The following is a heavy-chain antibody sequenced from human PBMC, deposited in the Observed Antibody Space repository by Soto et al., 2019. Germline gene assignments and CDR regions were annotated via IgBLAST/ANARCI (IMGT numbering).Heavy chain of an antibody. D-gene: IGHD2-15*01. CDR1: GGSFSGYY. Sequence: SETLSLTCAVYGGSFSGYYWSWIRQRPGKGLEWIGEINHSGSTNYNPSLKSRVTISVDTSKNQFSLKLSSVTAADTAVYYCERGLRWSDNLPYFDYWGQGTLVTVSS. J-gene: IGHJ4*01. CDR3: ERGLRWSDNLPYFDY. V-gene: IGHV4-34*01. CDR2: INHSGST.